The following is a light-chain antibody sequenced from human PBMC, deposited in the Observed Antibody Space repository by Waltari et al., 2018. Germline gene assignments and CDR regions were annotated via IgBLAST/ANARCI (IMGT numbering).Light chain of an antibody. CDR3: LQSYTTPLT. CDR2: AAF. CDR1: KSISNS. V-gene: IGKV1-39*01. Sequence: DIQMTQSPSSLSASVGDRVTITCRASKSISNSLNWYQQKPGKAPKLLIYAAFSLQRGVPSRFSGSASGTYFTLTISSLQPEDFATYYCLQSYTTPLTFGGGTNVEIK. J-gene: IGKJ4*01.